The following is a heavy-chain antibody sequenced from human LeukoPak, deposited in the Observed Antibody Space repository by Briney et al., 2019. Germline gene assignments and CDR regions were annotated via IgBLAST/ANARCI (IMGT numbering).Heavy chain of an antibody. CDR1: GGTFSSYA. V-gene: IGHV1-69*05. CDR2: IIPIFGAA. CDR3: ASPRDSYSSSWYN. D-gene: IGHD6-13*01. Sequence: ASVKVSCKASGGTFSSYAISWVRQAPGQGLEWMGGIIPIFGAANYAQKFQGRVTITTDESTSTAYMELSSLRSEDTAVYYCASPRDSYSSSWYNWGQGTLVTVSS. J-gene: IGHJ4*02.